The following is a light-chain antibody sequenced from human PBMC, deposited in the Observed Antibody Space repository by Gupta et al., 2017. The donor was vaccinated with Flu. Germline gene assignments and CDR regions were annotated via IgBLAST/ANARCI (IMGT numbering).Light chain of an antibody. CDR1: DVGAYNF. J-gene: IGLJ1*01. CDR3: SSYTTTSTLYV. CDR2: EVS. Sequence: DVGAYNFVAWYRQPPGEAPKVVIYEVSNRPSGVSTRFSGSKSGNTASLTISGLQAEDEGDYFCSSYTTTSTLYVFGTGTKVTVL. V-gene: IGLV2-14*01.